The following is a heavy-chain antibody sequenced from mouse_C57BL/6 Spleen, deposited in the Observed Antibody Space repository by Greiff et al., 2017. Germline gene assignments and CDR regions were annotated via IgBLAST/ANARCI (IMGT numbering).Heavy chain of an antibody. CDR1: GYTFTDYE. Sequence: QVQLQQSGAELVRPGASVTLSCKASGYTFTDYEMHWVKQTPVHGLEWIGAIDPETGGTAYNQKFKGKAILTADKSSSTAYMELRSLTSEDSAVYCCARYDICIYWYIDVWGTGTPVTVSA. D-gene: IGHD2-3*01. V-gene: IGHV1-15*01. CDR2: IDPETGGT. CDR3: ARYDICIYWYIDV. J-gene: IGHJ1*03.